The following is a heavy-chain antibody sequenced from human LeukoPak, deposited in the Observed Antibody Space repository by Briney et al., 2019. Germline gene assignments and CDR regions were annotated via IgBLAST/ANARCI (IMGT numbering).Heavy chain of an antibody. J-gene: IGHJ4*02. CDR3: ARVAIAVAGRGFDY. CDR2: ITPIFGIA. CDR1: GGTFSSYA. Sequence: ASVKVSCKASGGTFSSYAISWVRQAPGQGLEWMGRITPIFGIANYAQKFQGRVTITADKSTSTAYMELSSLRSEDTAVYYCARVAIAVAGRGFDYWGQGTLVTVSS. D-gene: IGHD6-19*01. V-gene: IGHV1-69*04.